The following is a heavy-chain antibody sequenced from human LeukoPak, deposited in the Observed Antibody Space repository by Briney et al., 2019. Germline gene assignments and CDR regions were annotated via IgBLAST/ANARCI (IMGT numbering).Heavy chain of an antibody. D-gene: IGHD2-2*01. V-gene: IGHV1-2*02. CDR3: ARVCRSTSRHYDAFDI. J-gene: IGHJ3*02. Sequence: GASVKVSCKASGYTFTGYYMHWVRQAPGQGLEWMGWINPNSGGTNYAQKFQGRVTMTRDTSISTAYMELSRLRSDDQAVYYCARVCRSTSRHYDAFDIWGQGTMVTVSS. CDR1: GYTFTGYY. CDR2: INPNSGGT.